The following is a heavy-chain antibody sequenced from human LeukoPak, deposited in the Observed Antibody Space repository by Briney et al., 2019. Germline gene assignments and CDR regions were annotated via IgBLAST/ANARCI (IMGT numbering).Heavy chain of an antibody. CDR2: IKQDGSVE. CDR3: ARDPVGAPYYDY. CDR1: GFTFSSYW. J-gene: IGHJ4*02. D-gene: IGHD1-26*01. V-gene: IGHV3-7*01. Sequence: GGSLRLSCAASGFTFSSYWMSWVRQAPGKRLEWVANIKQDGSVENYVDSVKGRFTISRDNAKNSLYLQMNSLRAEDTAVYYCARDPVGAPYYDYWGQGTLVTVSP.